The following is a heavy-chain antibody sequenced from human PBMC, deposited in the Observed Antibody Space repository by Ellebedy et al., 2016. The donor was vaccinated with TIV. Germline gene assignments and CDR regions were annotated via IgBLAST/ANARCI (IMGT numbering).Heavy chain of an antibody. D-gene: IGHD4-17*01. CDR1: GFNFRSYW. CDR3: ARRASYGDYAVQVNPWFDP. V-gene: IGHV3-7*01. CDR2: IRQEGDEI. Sequence: GESLKISCAASGFNFRSYWMTWVRQAPGKGLEWVAKIRQEGDEIYYVESVKGRFTIYRDNAKTSLFLQMNSLRVEDTAVYYCARRASYGDYAVQVNPWFDPWGQGTLVTVSS. J-gene: IGHJ5*02.